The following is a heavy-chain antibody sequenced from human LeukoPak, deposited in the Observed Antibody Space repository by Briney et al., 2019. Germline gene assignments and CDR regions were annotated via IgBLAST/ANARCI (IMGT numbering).Heavy chain of an antibody. CDR1: GGPINNHY. CDR3: ARVGAVTLDS. D-gene: IGHD6-19*01. Sequence: SETLSLTCTVSGGPINNHYWNWIRQPPGKGLEWIGYIYFSGSTSYNPSLKSRVNISVDTSKNQFSLNLRSFTVADTAMYYCARVGAVTLDSWGQGTLVTVSS. J-gene: IGHJ4*02. V-gene: IGHV4-59*11. CDR2: IYFSGST.